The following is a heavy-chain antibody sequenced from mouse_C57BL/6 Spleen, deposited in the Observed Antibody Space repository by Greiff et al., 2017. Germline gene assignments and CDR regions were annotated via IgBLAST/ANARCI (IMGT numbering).Heavy chain of an antibody. CDR1: GFTFSDYY. CDR2: INYDGSST. CDR3: ARDDGYYGAY. V-gene: IGHV5-16*01. D-gene: IGHD2-3*01. J-gene: IGHJ3*01. Sequence: EVKVVESEGGLVQPGSSMKLSCTASGFTFSDYYMAWVRQVPEKGLEWVANINYDGSSTYYLDSLKSRFIISRDNAKNILYLQMSSLKSEDTATYYCARDDGYYGAYWGQGTLVTVSA.